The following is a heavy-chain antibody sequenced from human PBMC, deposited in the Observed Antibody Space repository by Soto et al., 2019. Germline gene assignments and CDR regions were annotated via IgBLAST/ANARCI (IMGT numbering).Heavy chain of an antibody. CDR1: GFTFSSYG. Sequence: QVQLVESGGGVVQPGRSLRLSCAASGFTFSSYGMHWVRQAPGKGLEWVAVISYDGSNKYYADSVKGRFTISRDNSKNTLYLQMSSLRAEVTAVYYCAKERDAFDIWGQGTMVTVSS. V-gene: IGHV3-30*18. CDR2: ISYDGSNK. CDR3: AKERDAFDI. J-gene: IGHJ3*02.